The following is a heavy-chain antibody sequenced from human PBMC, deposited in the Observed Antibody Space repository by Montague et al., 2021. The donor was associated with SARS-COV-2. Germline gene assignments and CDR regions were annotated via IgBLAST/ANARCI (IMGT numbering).Heavy chain of an antibody. D-gene: IGHD1-26*01. CDR2: ISYDGSNK. J-gene: IGHJ4*02. CDR1: GFTFSSYA. Sequence: SLRLSCAASGFTFSSYAMHWVRQAPGKGLEWVAVISYDGSNKYYADSVKGRFTISRDNSKNTLYLQMNSLRAEDTAVYYCARVASGSYYSYFDYWGQGTLVTVPS. CDR3: ARVASGSYYSYFDY. V-gene: IGHV3-30-3*01.